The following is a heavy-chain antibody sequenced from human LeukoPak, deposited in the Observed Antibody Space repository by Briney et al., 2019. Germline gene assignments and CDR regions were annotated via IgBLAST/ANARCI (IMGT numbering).Heavy chain of an antibody. D-gene: IGHD6-6*01. V-gene: IGHV1-18*01. J-gene: IGHJ4*02. CDR2: ISAYNGNT. Sequence: ASVKVSCKASGYTFTSYGISWVRQAPGQGLEWMGWISAYNGNTNYAQKLQGGVTMTTDTSTSTAYMELRSLRSDDTAVYYCARASRSILAARRGGLDYWGQGTLVTVSS. CDR3: ARASRSILAARRGGLDY. CDR1: GYTFTSYG.